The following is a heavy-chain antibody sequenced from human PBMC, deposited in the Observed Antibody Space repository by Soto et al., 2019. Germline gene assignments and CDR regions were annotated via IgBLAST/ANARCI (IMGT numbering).Heavy chain of an antibody. CDR1: GGSISSGGYS. D-gene: IGHD1-1*01. V-gene: IGHV4-30-2*01. Sequence: QLQLQESGSGLVKPSQTLSLTCVVSGGSISSGGYSWSWIRHPPGKGLEWIGNIYQSGSTHYNPSLRSRVTISVDRSKNQFSLKLSSVTAADTAFCHCAGAYNIDAFDVWGRGTMVTVSS. CDR3: AGAYNIDAFDV. CDR2: IYQSGST. J-gene: IGHJ3*01.